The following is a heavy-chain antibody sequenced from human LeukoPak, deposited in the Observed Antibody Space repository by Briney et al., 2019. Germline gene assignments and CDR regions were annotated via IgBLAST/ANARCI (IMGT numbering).Heavy chain of an antibody. D-gene: IGHD6-13*01. CDR1: GGSISSYY. J-gene: IGHJ5*02. CDR2: IYTSGST. V-gene: IGHV4-4*07. Sequence: SETLSLTCTVSGGSISSYYWSWIRQPAGKGLEWIGRIYTSGSTNYNPSLKSRVTMSVDTSKNQFSLKLSSVTAADTAVYYCARVTPRYSSAIDWFDPWGQGTLVTVSS. CDR3: ARVTPRYSSAIDWFDP.